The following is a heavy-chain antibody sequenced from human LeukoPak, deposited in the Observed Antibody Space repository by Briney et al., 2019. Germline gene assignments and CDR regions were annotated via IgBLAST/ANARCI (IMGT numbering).Heavy chain of an antibody. J-gene: IGHJ4*02. Sequence: GASVKVSCRASGFILTGYDINWVRQGTGQGLEWMGWISAYNGNTNYAQKLQGRVTMTTDTSTNTAYMELRSLRSDDTAVYYCARRRDSGYTYVYDYWGQGTLVTVSS. CDR3: ARRRDSGYTYVYDY. CDR1: GFILTGYD. V-gene: IGHV1-18*01. D-gene: IGHD5-18*01. CDR2: ISAYNGNT.